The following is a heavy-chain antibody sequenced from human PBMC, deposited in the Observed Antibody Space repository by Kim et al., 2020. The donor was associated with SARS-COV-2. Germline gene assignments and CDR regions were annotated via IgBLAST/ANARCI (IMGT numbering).Heavy chain of an antibody. CDR3: AKAHGAAGTEEGYYFDY. CDR1: GFTFGDYA. V-gene: IGHV3-9*01. D-gene: IGHD1-1*01. Sequence: GGSLRLSCAASGFTFGDYAMHWVRQAPGKGLEWVSGISWNSGSIGYADSVKGRFTISRDNAKNSPYLQMNSLRAEDTALYYCAKAHGAAGTEEGYYFDYWGQGTLVTVSS. J-gene: IGHJ4*02. CDR2: ISWNSGSI.